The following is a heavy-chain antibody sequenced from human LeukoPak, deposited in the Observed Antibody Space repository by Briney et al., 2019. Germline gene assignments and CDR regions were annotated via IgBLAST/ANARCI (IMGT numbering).Heavy chain of an antibody. CDR1: GYTFTSYA. CDR3: ARAEQRGAFDI. J-gene: IGHJ3*02. D-gene: IGHD1-26*01. V-gene: IGHV1-2*04. Sequence: ASVKVSCKASGYTFTSYAMHWVRQAPGQGLEWMGWINPNSGGTNYAQKFQGWVTMTRDTSISTAYMELSRLRSDDTAVYYCARAEQRGAFDIWGQGTMVTVSS. CDR2: INPNSGGT.